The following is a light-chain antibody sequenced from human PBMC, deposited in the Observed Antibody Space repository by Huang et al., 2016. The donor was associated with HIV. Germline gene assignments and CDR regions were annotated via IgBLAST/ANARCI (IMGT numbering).Light chain of an antibody. Sequence: EIVMTQSPSTLSLSPGERATLSCRASQSVSSGLAWCQQSPGQAPRLLICGASTRATGDPDRFSGGGSGTDFTLTISSLQSEDFVFYYGQQYHDRITVGGGTKVEIK. CDR1: QSVSSG. CDR2: GAS. J-gene: IGKJ4*01. CDR3: QQYHDRIT. V-gene: IGKV3-15*01.